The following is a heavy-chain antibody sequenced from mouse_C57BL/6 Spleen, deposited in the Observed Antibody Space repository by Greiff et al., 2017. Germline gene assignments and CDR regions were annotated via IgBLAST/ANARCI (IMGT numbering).Heavy chain of an antibody. CDR2: ISYDGSN. CDR3: ARVPIYDGYYFDY. D-gene: IGHD2-3*01. V-gene: IGHV3-6*01. J-gene: IGHJ2*01. CDR1: GYSITSGYY. Sequence: ESGPGLVKPSQSLSLTCSVTGYSITSGYYWNWIRQFPGNKLEWMGYISYDGSNNYNPSLKNRISITRDTSKNQFFLKLNSVTTEDTATYYCARVPIYDGYYFDYWGQGTTLTVSS.